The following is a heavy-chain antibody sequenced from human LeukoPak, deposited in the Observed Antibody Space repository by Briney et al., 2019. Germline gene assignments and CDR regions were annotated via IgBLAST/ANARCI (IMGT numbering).Heavy chain of an antibody. CDR2: INPSGGST. CDR1: GYTFTSYY. Sequence: ASVKVSCKASGYTFTSYYMHWVRQAPGQGLEWMGIINPSGGSTSYAQKLQGRVTMTTDTSTSTAYMELRSLRSDDTAVYYCARSMDVGGYSYGYDYWGQGTLVTVSS. V-gene: IGHV1-46*01. J-gene: IGHJ4*02. D-gene: IGHD5-18*01. CDR3: ARSMDVGGYSYGYDY.